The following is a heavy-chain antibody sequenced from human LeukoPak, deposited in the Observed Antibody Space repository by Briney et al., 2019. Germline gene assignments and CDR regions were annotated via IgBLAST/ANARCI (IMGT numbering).Heavy chain of an antibody. V-gene: IGHV3-74*01. D-gene: IGHD3-10*01. Sequence: GGSLRLSCAASGFTFSSYWMHWVRQAPGKGLVWVSRINSDGSSTSYADSVKGRFTISRDNAKNTLYLQMNSLRAEDTAVYYCASGREPGAFDYWGQGTLVTVSS. CDR3: ASGREPGAFDY. CDR1: GFTFSSYW. J-gene: IGHJ4*02. CDR2: INSDGSST.